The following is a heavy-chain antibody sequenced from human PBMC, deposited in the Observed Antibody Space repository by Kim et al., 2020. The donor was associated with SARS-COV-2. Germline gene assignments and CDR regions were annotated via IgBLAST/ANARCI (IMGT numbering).Heavy chain of an antibody. J-gene: IGHJ4*02. CDR1: GYTFTSYG. V-gene: IGHV1-18*01. D-gene: IGHD5-18*01. CDR3: ARDKAGGGGTWIQLWNPFDY. Sequence: ASVKVSCKASGYTFTSYGISWVRQAPGQGLEWMGWISAYNGNTNYAQKLQGRVTMTTDTSTSTAYMELRSLRSDDTAVYYCARDKAGGGGTWIQLWNPFDYWGQGTLVTVSS. CDR2: ISAYNGNT.